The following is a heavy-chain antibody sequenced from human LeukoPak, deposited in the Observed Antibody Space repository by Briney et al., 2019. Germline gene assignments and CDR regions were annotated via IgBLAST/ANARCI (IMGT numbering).Heavy chain of an antibody. CDR1: GGSFSGYY. J-gene: IGHJ3*02. Sequence: SETLSLTCAVYGGSFSGYYWSWIRQPPGKGLEWIGEINHSGSTNYNPSLKSRVTISVDTSKNQFSLKLSSVTAADTAVYYCAREEREYCGGDCNDAFDIWGQGTVVTVSS. V-gene: IGHV4-34*01. CDR3: AREEREYCGGDCNDAFDI. CDR2: INHSGST. D-gene: IGHD2-21*02.